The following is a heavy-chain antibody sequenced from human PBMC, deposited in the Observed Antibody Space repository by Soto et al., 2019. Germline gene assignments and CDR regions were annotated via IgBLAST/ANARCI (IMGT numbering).Heavy chain of an antibody. CDR3: ARFESNNYDFWSGFGY. J-gene: IGHJ4*02. CDR1: GGSISSYY. D-gene: IGHD3-3*01. Sequence: SETLSLTCTVSGGSISSYYWSWIRQPPGKGLEWIGYIYYSGSTNYNPSLKSRVTISVDTSKNQFSLKLSSVTAADTAVYYCARFESNNYDFWSGFGYWGQGTLVTVSS. V-gene: IGHV4-59*01. CDR2: IYYSGST.